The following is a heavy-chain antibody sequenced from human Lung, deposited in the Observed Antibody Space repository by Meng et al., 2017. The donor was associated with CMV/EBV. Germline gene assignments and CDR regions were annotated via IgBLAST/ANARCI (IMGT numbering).Heavy chain of an antibody. V-gene: IGHV4-4*02. D-gene: IGHD3-22*01. J-gene: IGHJ4*02. CDR3: VRNGFYSLDL. CDR1: GDSRSRSNW. CDR2: NDHDKRA. Sequence: LACAVSGDSRSRSNWWSWVRQHPGKGLEWIGQNDHDKRATNNPSLKGRSTISVDKSKKELSLKLTSVTAADTAVYYCVRNGFYSLDLWGQGTLVTVSS.